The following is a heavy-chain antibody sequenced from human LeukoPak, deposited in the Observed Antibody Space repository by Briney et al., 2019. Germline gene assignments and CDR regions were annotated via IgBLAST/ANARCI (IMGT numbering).Heavy chain of an antibody. V-gene: IGHV4-4*07. Sequence: SETLSLTCTVSGGSISSYYWSWIRQPAGKGLEWIGRIYTSGSTNYNPSLKSRVTMSVDTSKNQFSLKLSSVTAADTAVHYCARDRYGSGSYNYFDYWGQGTLVTVSS. J-gene: IGHJ4*02. D-gene: IGHD3-10*01. CDR3: ARDRYGSGSYNYFDY. CDR2: IYTSGST. CDR1: GGSISSYY.